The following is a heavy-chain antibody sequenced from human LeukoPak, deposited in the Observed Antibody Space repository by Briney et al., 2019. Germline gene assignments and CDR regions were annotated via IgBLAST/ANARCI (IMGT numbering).Heavy chain of an antibody. CDR3: AKDHGSSDWYYFDY. CDR2: IHYDGSNN. CDR1: GFTFSSYA. V-gene: IGHV3-30*02. Sequence: GGSLRLSCAASGFTFSSYAMHWVRQAPGKGLEWVAFIHYDGSNNYYADSVKGRFTISRDDSKNTLYLQMNTLRADDTAVYYCAKDHGSSDWYYFDYWGQGTLVTVSS. J-gene: IGHJ4*02. D-gene: IGHD6-13*01.